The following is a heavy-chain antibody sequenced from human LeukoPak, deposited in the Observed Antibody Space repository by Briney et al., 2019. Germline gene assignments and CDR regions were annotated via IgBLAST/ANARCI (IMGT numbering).Heavy chain of an antibody. J-gene: IGHJ4*02. CDR3: ATTEGVYQLLLDY. Sequence: GASVKVSCKASGYTFTSYYIHWVRQAPGKGLEWMGGFDPEDGETIYAQKFQGRVTMTEDTSTDTAYMELSSLRSEDTAVYYCATTEGVYQLLLDYWGQGTLVTVSS. V-gene: IGHV1-24*01. CDR2: FDPEDGET. CDR1: GYTFTSYY. D-gene: IGHD2-2*01.